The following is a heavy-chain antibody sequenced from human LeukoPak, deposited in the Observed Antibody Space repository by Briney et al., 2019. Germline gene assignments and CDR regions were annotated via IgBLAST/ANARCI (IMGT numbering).Heavy chain of an antibody. CDR2: ISSSSINI. Sequence: GGSLRLSCATSGFTFSGYSMNWVRQAPGKGLEWISYISSSSINIHYGDSVKGRFTISRDNAKNSLYLQMNSLRAEDTAVYYCARSRLVHFDYWGQGTLVTVSS. CDR1: GFTFSGYS. J-gene: IGHJ4*02. CDR3: ARSRLVHFDY. V-gene: IGHV3-48*04. D-gene: IGHD6-19*01.